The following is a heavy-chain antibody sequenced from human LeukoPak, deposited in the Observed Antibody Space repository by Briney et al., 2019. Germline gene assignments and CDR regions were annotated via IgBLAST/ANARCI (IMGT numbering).Heavy chain of an antibody. D-gene: IGHD3-22*01. CDR3: ARDYYDRSGYYYAFTY. Sequence: GGSLRLFCAASGFTFSNYWMRWVRQAPGKGLEWVANIKQDGSEKYYVDSVKGRSTISRDNAKNSMSLQMNSLTAEDTAVYYCARDYYDRSGYYYAFTYWGQGTLVTVSS. J-gene: IGHJ4*02. CDR1: GFTFSNYW. V-gene: IGHV3-7*01. CDR2: IKQDGSEK.